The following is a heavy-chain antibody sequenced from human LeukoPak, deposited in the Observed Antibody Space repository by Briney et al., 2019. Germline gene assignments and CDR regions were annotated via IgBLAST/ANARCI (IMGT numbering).Heavy chain of an antibody. CDR2: ISGSGGST. CDR3: AKAGGSGSYYYFDY. D-gene: IGHD3-10*01. Sequence: GGSLRLSCAASGFTFSSYAMSWVRQAPGKGLEWVSAISGSGGSTYYADSVKGRFTTSRDNSKNTLYLQMNSLRAEDTALYYCAKAGGSGSYYYFDYWGQGTLVTVSS. CDR1: GFTFSSYA. J-gene: IGHJ4*02. V-gene: IGHV3-23*01.